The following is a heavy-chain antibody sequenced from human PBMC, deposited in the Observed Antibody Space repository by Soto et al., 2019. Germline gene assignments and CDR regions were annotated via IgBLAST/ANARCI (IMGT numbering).Heavy chain of an antibody. Sequence: SVKVSCKASGGTFSSYTISWVRQAPGQGLEWMGGIIPIFGTANYAQKFQGRVTITADKSTSTAYMELSSLRSEDTAVYYCARGRRGLRYFDWTHYYYYGMDVWGQGTTVTVSS. D-gene: IGHD3-9*01. J-gene: IGHJ6*01. CDR3: ARGRRGLRYFDWTHYYYYGMDV. CDR2: IIPIFGTA. CDR1: GGTFSSYT. V-gene: IGHV1-69*06.